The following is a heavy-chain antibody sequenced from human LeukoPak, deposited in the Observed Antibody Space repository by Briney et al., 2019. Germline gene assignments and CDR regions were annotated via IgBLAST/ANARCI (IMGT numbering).Heavy chain of an antibody. Sequence: GGSLRLSCAASGFTFSSYAMSWVRQAPGKGLEWVSAISGTGGSTYYADSVKGRFTISRDNSKNTLYLQMNSLKAEDTAVYYCANGYCSSTSCSSLGVWWGQGTLVTVSS. CDR1: GFTFSSYA. J-gene: IGHJ4*02. V-gene: IGHV3-23*01. CDR2: ISGTGGST. CDR3: ANGYCSSTSCSSLGVW. D-gene: IGHD2-2*03.